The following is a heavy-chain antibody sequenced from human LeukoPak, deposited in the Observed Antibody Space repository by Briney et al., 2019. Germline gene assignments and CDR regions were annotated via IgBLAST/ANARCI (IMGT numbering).Heavy chain of an antibody. CDR1: GYTFTGYY. CDR3: ARAMDDDYGDYGRVFDY. CDR2: INPNSGGT. J-gene: IGHJ4*02. D-gene: IGHD4-17*01. Sequence: ASVKVSCKASGYTFTGYYMHWVRQAPGQGLEWMGWINPNSGGTNYAQKFQGRVTVTRDTSISTAYMELSRLRSDDTAVYYCARAMDDDYGDYGRVFDYWGQGTLVTVSS. V-gene: IGHV1-2*02.